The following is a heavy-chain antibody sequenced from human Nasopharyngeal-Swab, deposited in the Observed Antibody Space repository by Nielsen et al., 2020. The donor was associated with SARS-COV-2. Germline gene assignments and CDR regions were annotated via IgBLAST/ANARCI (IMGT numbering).Heavy chain of an antibody. Sequence: SETLSLTCTVSGGSISSGGYYWSWIRQHPGKGLEWIGYIYYSGSTYYNPSLKSRVTISVDTSKNQFSLKLRSVTAADTAVYYCARATITMIVVVDAFDIWGQGTMVTVSS. CDR3: ARATITMIVVVDAFDI. V-gene: IGHV4-31*03. CDR2: IYYSGST. CDR1: GGSISSGGYY. J-gene: IGHJ3*02. D-gene: IGHD3-22*01.